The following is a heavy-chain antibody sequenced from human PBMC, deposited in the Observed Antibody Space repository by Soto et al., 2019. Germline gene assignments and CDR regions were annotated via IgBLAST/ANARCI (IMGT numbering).Heavy chain of an antibody. CDR3: ARVFSNYDGYYFDY. D-gene: IGHD4-4*01. CDR1: GGSISSGDYY. Sequence: SETLSLTCTVSGGSISSGDYYWSWIRQPPGKGLEWIGYIYYSGSTYYNPSLKSRVTISVDTSKNQFSLKLSSVTAADTAVYYCARVFSNYDGYYFDYRGQGTLVTVSS. CDR2: IYYSGST. J-gene: IGHJ4*02. V-gene: IGHV4-30-4*01.